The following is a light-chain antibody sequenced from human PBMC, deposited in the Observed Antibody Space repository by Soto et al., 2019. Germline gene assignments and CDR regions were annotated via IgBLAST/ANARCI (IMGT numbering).Light chain of an antibody. CDR1: SRDIGGSNS. Sequence: QSALTQPSSVSGSPGQSITISCTGTSRDIGGSNSVSWYQQHPGKAPQLMAYDVSNRPSGVSHRFSGSKSGNTASLTISGLQAEDEADYYCSTYTSTDTLVFGTGTKLTVL. V-gene: IGLV2-14*03. J-gene: IGLJ1*01. CDR3: STYTSTDTLV. CDR2: DVS.